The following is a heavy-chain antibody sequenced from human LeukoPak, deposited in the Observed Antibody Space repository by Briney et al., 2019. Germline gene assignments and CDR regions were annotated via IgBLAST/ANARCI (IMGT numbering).Heavy chain of an antibody. CDR2: IYSSGST. V-gene: IGHV4-59*01. CDR3: AKIFTESSSYFSEY. D-gene: IGHD3-22*01. J-gene: IGHJ4*02. Sequence: SETLSLTCTVSGGSISTSYWSWIRQPPGKGLAWIGYIYSSGSTNYNPSLKSRVTISVDTSKNQFSLKLSSVTAADTAVYYCAKIFTESSSYFSEYWGQGTLVTVSS. CDR1: GGSISTSY.